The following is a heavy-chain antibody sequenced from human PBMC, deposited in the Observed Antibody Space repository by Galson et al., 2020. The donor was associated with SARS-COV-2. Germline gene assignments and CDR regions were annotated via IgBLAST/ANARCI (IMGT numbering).Heavy chain of an antibody. CDR2: VYSGDSDT. CDR1: GYNFATYW. Sequence: KVSCKASGYNFATYWIAWVRQMPGKGLEWMGTVYSGDSDTKYSPSFQGQVTISIDKSISTAYLQWISLKASDTAMYFCARRGPQPRYGMDVWGQGTTVTVSS. V-gene: IGHV5-51*01. J-gene: IGHJ6*02. D-gene: IGHD5-18*01. CDR3: ARRGPQPRYGMDV.